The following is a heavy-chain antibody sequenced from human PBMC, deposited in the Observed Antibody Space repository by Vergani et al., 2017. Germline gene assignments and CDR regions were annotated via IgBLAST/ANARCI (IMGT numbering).Heavy chain of an antibody. CDR2: IDHTGRP. CDR1: GGSFTSYH. J-gene: IGHJ6*03. V-gene: IGHV4-34*01. Sequence: QVQLQQWGGGLLKPSETLSLTCVVNGGSFTSYHWTWIRQSPGEGLEWVGDIDHTGRPAYNPSLKSRLTMSVDKSRNQFSLTLKSVTATDTAIYFCARVNTETNGHLYYYYYMDVWGQGTAVTVS. CDR3: ARVNTETNGHLYYYYYMDV. D-gene: IGHD4-11*01.